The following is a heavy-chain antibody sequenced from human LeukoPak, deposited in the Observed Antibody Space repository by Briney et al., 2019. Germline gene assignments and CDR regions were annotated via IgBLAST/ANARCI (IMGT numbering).Heavy chain of an antibody. CDR3: ARGAEGFDY. CDR2: TYYRSKWYN. Sequence: SQTLSLTCAISRDSVSSNSAAWNWIRRCPSRGLEWLGRTYYRSKWYNDYAVSVKGRITINPDTSENQFSLQLNSVTPEDTAVYYCARGAEGFDYWGQGTPVTVSS. CDR1: RDSVSSNSAA. D-gene: IGHD6-19*01. V-gene: IGHV6-1*01. J-gene: IGHJ4*02.